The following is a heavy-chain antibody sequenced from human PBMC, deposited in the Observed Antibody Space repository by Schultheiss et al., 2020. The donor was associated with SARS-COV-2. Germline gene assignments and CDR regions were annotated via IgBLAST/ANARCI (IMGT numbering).Heavy chain of an antibody. CDR2: IKQDGSEK. J-gene: IGHJ4*02. CDR1: GFTFSNAW. D-gene: IGHD6-6*01. V-gene: IGHV3-7*01. CDR3: ARKLMGGAARLFDY. Sequence: GGSLRLSCAASGFTFSNAWMSWVRQAPGKGLEWVANIKQDGSEKYYVDSVKGRFTISRDNAKNSLYLQMNSLRAEDTAVYYCARKLMGGAARLFDYWGQGTLVTVSS.